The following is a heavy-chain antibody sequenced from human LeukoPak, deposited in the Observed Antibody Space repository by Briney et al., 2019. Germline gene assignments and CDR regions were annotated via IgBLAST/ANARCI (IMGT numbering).Heavy chain of an antibody. CDR3: AKVLDSSTSRYQSLKY. V-gene: IGHV3-7*01. J-gene: IGHJ1*01. CDR1: GFTFSSYW. Sequence: GGSLRLSCAASGFTFSSYWMNWVRRAPGKGLEWVANIKQDESEKYYVDSVKGRFTISRDNAKNSLYLQMNNLRAEDTAVYYCAKVLDSSTSRYQSLKYWGQGTLVTVSS. D-gene: IGHD2-2*01. CDR2: IKQDESEK.